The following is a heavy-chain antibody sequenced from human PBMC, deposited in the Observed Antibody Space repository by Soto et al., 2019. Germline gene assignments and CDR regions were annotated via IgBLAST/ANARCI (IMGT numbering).Heavy chain of an antibody. CDR3: ARNGDYVDAFDI. CDR1: GFTFSSYA. Sequence: GGSLRLSCAASGFTFSSYAMSWVRQAPGKGLEWASYISSSSSTIYYADSVKGRFTISRDNAKNSLYLQMNSLRAEDTAVYYCARNGDYVDAFDIWGQGTMVTVSS. D-gene: IGHD4-17*01. V-gene: IGHV3-48*01. CDR2: ISSSSSTI. J-gene: IGHJ3*02.